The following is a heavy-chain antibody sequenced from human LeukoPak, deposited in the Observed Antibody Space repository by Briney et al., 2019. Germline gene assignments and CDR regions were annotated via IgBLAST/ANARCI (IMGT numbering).Heavy chain of an antibody. D-gene: IGHD6-13*01. V-gene: IGHV4-4*07. J-gene: IGHJ4*02. CDR3: AREVELADFHY. CDR2: TSGTG. Sequence: SKTLSLTCTVSGDSISSHYLGWIRQPAGKGLEWIGITSGTGNYNPSLKSRVTISVDTSKNQFSLKLSSVTAADTAVYYCAREVELADFHYWGQGTLVTVSS. CDR1: GDSISSHY.